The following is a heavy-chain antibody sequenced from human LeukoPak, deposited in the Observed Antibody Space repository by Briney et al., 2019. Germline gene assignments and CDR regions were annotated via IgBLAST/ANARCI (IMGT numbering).Heavy chain of an antibody. Sequence: GGSLTLSCAGSGFTIGSYWMSWVRQAPGKGLEWVANIRQDGSEKYYVDSVKGRLNISRDNAKNSLYLQMNSLRAEDTGIYYCARAGYYGDDAFDLWGQGTMVTVSS. D-gene: IGHD2/OR15-2a*01. CDR2: IRQDGSEK. J-gene: IGHJ3*01. CDR1: GFTIGSYW. V-gene: IGHV3-7*01. CDR3: ARAGYYGDDAFDL.